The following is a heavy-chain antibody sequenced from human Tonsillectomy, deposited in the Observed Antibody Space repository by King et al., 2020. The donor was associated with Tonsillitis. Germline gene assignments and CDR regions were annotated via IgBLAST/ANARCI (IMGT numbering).Heavy chain of an antibody. CDR2: ISSSGRYT. CDR3: TRDFVL. V-gene: IGHV3-21*01. J-gene: IGHJ4*02. CDR1: GFTFTNQS. D-gene: IGHD3-3*01. Sequence: EVQLVESGGGLVKPGESLRLSCAASGFTFTNQSMNWVRQAPGKGLEWVSTISSSGRYTYYSESVNGRFTISRDNAKKALFLQLTSLRADGTAVYYCTRDFVLWGQGTLVTVSS.